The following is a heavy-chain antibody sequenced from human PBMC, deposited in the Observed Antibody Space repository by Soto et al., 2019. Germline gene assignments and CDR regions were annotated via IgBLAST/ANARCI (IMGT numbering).Heavy chain of an antibody. D-gene: IGHD4-17*01. CDR2: ISSFDGNT. CDR3: AREVRFNCGGDFDY. J-gene: IGHJ4*02. V-gene: IGHV1-18*04. CDR1: GYTLSSYN. Sequence: QVQLVQSGAEVKKPGASVKVSCKASGYTLSSYNINWVRQAPGQGLEWMGMISSFDGNTNYAQNLQGRVTMTTDTSANTAYMEVRSLRSDDTAVYYFAREVRFNCGGDFDYWGQGTQVTVSS.